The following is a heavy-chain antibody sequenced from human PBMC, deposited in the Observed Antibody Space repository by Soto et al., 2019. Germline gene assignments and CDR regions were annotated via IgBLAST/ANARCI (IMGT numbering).Heavy chain of an antibody. J-gene: IGHJ4*02. CDR2: IWYDGSNK. CDR3: VRDLGGLRYFDY. CDR1: GFTFRNHG. V-gene: IGHV3-33*01. D-gene: IGHD3-16*01. Sequence: SLRLSCAASGFTFRNHGMHWVRQAPGKGLEWVAVIWYDGSNKYYADSVEGRFTISRDNSKNTLYLQMNSLRAEDTAVYYCVRDLGGLRYFDYWGQGTPVNVS.